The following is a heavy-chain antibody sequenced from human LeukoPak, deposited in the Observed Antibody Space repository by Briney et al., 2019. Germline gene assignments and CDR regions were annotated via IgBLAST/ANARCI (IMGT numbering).Heavy chain of an antibody. CDR2: IRSKAYGGTT. Sequence: PGGSLRLSCTGSGFTFGDYGMSWVRQAPGKGLEWVGFIRSKAYGGTTEYAASVKGRFTISRDDSKSTAYLQMNSLKTEDTAVYYCTRPRYRSGGSCYFDYWGQGTLVTVSS. CDR3: TRPRYRSGGSCYFDY. D-gene: IGHD2-15*01. V-gene: IGHV3-49*04. J-gene: IGHJ4*02. CDR1: GFTFGDYG.